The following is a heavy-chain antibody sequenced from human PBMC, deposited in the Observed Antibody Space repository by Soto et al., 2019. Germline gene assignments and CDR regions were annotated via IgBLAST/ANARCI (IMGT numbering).Heavy chain of an antibody. V-gene: IGHV3-48*03. CDR2: ISSSGSTI. CDR3: ARDATLSYDSSGYYPPHDY. D-gene: IGHD3-22*01. Sequence: GGSLRLSCAASGFTFSSYEMNWARQAPGKGLEWVSYISSSGSTIYYADSVKGRFTISRDNAKNSLYLQMNSLRAEDTAVYYCARDATLSYDSSGYYPPHDYWGQGTLVTVSS. J-gene: IGHJ4*02. CDR1: GFTFSSYE.